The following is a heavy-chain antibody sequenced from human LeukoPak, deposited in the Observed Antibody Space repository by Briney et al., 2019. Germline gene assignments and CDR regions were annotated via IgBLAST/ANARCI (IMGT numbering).Heavy chain of an antibody. J-gene: IGHJ3*02. CDR3: ARGRSGYNWAFDI. CDR1: GVSITGYY. D-gene: IGHD5-24*01. CDR2: VYYSGST. Sequence: PSETLSLTCTASGVSITGYYWSWIRQPPGKGLAWIGYVYYSGSTDNNPSLKSRVTISVDTSKNQFSLKLSSVTAADTAVYYCARGRSGYNWAFDIWGQGTMVTVSS. V-gene: IGHV4-59*01.